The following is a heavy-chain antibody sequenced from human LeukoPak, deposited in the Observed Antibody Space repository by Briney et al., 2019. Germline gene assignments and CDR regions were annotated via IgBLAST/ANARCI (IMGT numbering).Heavy chain of an antibody. Sequence: SXXLSLTCTVSGGSISSGDYYWSWIRQPPGKGLEWIGYIYYSGSTYYTPSLKIRVTISVDTSKNQFSLKLSSVTAADTAVYYCARDRGSGYFFDYWGQGTLVTVSS. V-gene: IGHV4-30-4*08. CDR1: GGSISSGDYY. D-gene: IGHD3-22*01. CDR3: ARDRGSGYFFDY. CDR2: IYYSGST. J-gene: IGHJ4*02.